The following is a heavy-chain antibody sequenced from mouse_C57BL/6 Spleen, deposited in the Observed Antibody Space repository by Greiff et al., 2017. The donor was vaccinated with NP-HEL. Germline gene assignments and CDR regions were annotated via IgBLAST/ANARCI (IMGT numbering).Heavy chain of an antibody. CDR1: GYTFTDYY. CDR2: INPNNGGT. Sequence: EVQLQQSGPELVKPGASVKISCKASGYTFTDYYMNWVKQSHGKSLEWIGDINPNNGGTSYNQKFKGKATLTVDKSSSTAYMELRSLTSEDSAVYYCARRDRAYAMDYWGQGTSVTVSS. CDR3: ARRDRAYAMDY. V-gene: IGHV1-26*01. J-gene: IGHJ4*01. D-gene: IGHD3-3*01.